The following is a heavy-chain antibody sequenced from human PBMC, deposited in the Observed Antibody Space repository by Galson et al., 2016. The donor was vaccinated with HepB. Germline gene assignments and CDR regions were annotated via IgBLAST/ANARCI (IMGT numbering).Heavy chain of an antibody. J-gene: IGHJ1*01. Sequence: SLRLSCAASGFTFSCYSMNWVRQAPGKGLEWVSSISRSSSCIYYADSVKGRFTISRDNAKNSLYLQMASLRAEDTAAYYCARPLHYYRSGYHHYFQYWGQGTLVTVSS. V-gene: IGHV3-21*01. CDR2: ISRSSSCI. D-gene: IGHD3-22*01. CDR1: GFTFSCYS. CDR3: ARPLHYYRSGYHHYFQY.